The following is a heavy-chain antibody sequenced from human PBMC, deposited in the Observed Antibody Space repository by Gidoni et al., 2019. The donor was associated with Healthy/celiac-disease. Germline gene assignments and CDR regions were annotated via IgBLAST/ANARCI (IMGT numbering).Heavy chain of an antibody. D-gene: IGHD4-17*01. J-gene: IGHJ5*02. Sequence: QVPLVQSGAEVMKPGASVNVSCKASGYTFTRYGISWVRQAPGQGREWMGWISAYNGNTNYAQKLQGRVTMTTDTSTSTAYMELRSLRSDDTAVYYCARVDYGTTFDPWGQGTLVTVSS. CDR2: ISAYNGNT. CDR3: ARVDYGTTFDP. V-gene: IGHV1-18*01. CDR1: GYTFTRYG.